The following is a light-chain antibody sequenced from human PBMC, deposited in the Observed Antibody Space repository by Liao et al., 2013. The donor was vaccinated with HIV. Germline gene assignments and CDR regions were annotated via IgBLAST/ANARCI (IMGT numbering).Light chain of an antibody. CDR2: EDT. CDR3: QAWDSPTLCV. Sequence: SFELHQAPSVSVSPGQTAIITCSGDLLWTRDVAWYQQKPGQSPVLVIYEDTRRPSGIPGRFSGYRSDKTATLTISETQPVDEADYYCQAWDSPTLCVFGPGTKVTVL. V-gene: IGLV3-1*01. CDR1: LLWTRD. J-gene: IGLJ1*01.